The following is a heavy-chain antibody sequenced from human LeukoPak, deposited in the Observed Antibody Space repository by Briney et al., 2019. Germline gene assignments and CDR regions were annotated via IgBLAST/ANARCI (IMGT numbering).Heavy chain of an antibody. CDR3: ARRRGEWLPVNDY. CDR2: TNPNSGNT. D-gene: IGHD3-3*01. Sequence: ASVKVSCKASGYTFTSYDINWVRQATGQGLECMGWTNPNSGNTGYAQKFQGRVTMTRNTSISTAYMELSSLRSEDTAVYYCARRRGEWLPVNDYWGQGTLVTVSS. V-gene: IGHV1-8*01. J-gene: IGHJ4*02. CDR1: GYTFTSYD.